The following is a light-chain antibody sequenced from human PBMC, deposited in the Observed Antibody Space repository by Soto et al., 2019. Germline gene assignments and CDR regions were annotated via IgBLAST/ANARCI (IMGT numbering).Light chain of an antibody. CDR1: SSDVGGYNY. CDR3: SSYTSSSPRV. V-gene: IGLV2-14*01. J-gene: IGLJ1*01. Sequence: QSVVTQPASVSGSPGQSITISCTGTSSDVGGYNYVSWYQQHPGKAPKLMIYEVSNRPSGVSNRFSGSKSGNTASLTISGLQAEDEADYYCSSYTSSSPRVFGTGTKVTVL. CDR2: EVS.